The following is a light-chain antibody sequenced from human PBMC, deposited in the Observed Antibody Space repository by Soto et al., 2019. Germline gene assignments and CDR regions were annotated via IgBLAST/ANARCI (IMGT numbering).Light chain of an antibody. CDR3: QHYGSSPGLFT. CDR2: DAS. V-gene: IGKV3-20*01. J-gene: IGKJ3*01. Sequence: EIVLTQSPGTLSLSPGDRATLSCRASQSVSSTYLAWYQQKPGQAPRLLIYDASSRATGIPDRFSGSGSGKDFTHTISRLELENFAVYYCQHYGSSPGLFTFGPGTKVYIK. CDR1: QSVSSTY.